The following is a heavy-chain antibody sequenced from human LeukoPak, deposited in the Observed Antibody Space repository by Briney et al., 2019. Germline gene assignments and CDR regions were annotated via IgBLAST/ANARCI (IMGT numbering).Heavy chain of an antibody. D-gene: IGHD2-8*02. CDR1: GDSVSSNRVT. V-gene: IGHV6-1*01. Sequence: RSQTLSLTCAISGDSVSSNRVTWNWIRQSPSRGLEWLGRTYYMSEWYTAYAVSVKSRITITPDTSKNQFSLQLNSVTPEDTAVYFCARDQSWTTGFDIWGQGTMVTVSA. CDR3: ARDQSWTTGFDI. CDR2: TYYMSEWYT. J-gene: IGHJ3*02.